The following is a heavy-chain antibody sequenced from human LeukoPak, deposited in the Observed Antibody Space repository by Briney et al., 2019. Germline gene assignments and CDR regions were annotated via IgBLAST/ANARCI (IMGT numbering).Heavy chain of an antibody. J-gene: IGHJ5*02. Sequence: GESLKISCKGSGYSFTSYWIGWVRQMPGKGLEWMGIIYPGDSDTRYSPSFQGQVTISADKSISTAYLQWSSLKASDTAMYYCARAPSPEYGSGSYYNVVYWFDPWGQGTLVTVSS. V-gene: IGHV5-51*01. CDR3: ARAPSPEYGSGSYYNVVYWFDP. CDR2: IYPGDSDT. D-gene: IGHD3-10*01. CDR1: GYSFTSYW.